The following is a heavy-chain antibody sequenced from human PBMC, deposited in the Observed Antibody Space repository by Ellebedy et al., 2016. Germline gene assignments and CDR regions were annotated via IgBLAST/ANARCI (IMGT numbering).Heavy chain of an antibody. J-gene: IGHJ6*02. CDR1: GGSFSGYY. CDR2: INHSGST. CDR3: ARSRRVAAAGLGYYYYGMDV. V-gene: IGHV4-34*01. D-gene: IGHD6-13*01. Sequence: SETLSLTXAVYGGSFSGYYWSWIRQPPGKGLEWIGEINHSGSTNYNPSLKSRVTISVDTSKNQFSLKLSSVTAADTAVYYCARSRRVAAAGLGYYYYGMDVWGQGTTVTVSS.